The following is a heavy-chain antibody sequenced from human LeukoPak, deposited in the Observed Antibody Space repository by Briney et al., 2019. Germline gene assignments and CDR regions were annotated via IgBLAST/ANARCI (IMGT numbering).Heavy chain of an antibody. J-gene: IGHJ6*02. CDR3: ARETIRYYDFWSGYQLSDYYYYGMDV. D-gene: IGHD3-3*01. CDR2: IYTSGST. Sequence: SETLSLTCTVSGGSISSYYWSWIRQPAGKGLEWIGRIYTSGSTNYNPSLKSRVTMSVDTSKNQFSLKLSSVTAADTAVYYCARETIRYYDFWSGYQLSDYYYYGMDVWGQGTTVTVSS. CDR1: GGSISSYY. V-gene: IGHV4-4*07.